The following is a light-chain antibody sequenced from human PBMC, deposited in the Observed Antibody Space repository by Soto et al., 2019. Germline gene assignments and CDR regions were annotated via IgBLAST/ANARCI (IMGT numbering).Light chain of an antibody. CDR3: QQSYVLPRT. V-gene: IGKV1-39*01. CDR2: DAS. CDR1: QTITHY. Sequence: DIHMSQSPSFLSASVVASVTITCRANQTITHYLNWYQQKPGRAPALLIYDASSLQSGVPSRFSGRGSGTDFSLTISSLQLADFATYYCQQSYVLPRTFGQGTKVDI. J-gene: IGKJ1*01.